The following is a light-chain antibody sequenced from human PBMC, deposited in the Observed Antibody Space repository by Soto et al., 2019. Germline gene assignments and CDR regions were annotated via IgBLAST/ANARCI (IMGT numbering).Light chain of an antibody. CDR3: HQYDDWPLFT. V-gene: IGKV3-15*01. J-gene: IGKJ3*01. Sequence: EIGMTQSPATLSVSPGERATLSCRASQSVSSKLAWYQQKPGQAPRFLIYGASTMATGIPARLSGSGSGTEFTLTISSLQSEDYAVYYCHQYDDWPLFTVGPETKVDIK. CDR2: GAS. CDR1: QSVSSK.